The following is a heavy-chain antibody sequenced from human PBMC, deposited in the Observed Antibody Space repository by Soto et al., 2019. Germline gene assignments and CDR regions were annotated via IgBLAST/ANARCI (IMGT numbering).Heavy chain of an antibody. CDR3: ARGEGYCTSTSCFAGNSWFDP. CDR1: GFAFNTFW. Sequence: EVQLVESGGGLVQPGGSLRLSCAASGFAFNTFWMHWVRQAPGKGLVWVSRINSDGSGINYADSVQGRFTISRDNAKNTLSLQMNSLRAEDTAVYYCARGEGYCTSTSCFAGNSWFDPWGQGTLVTVSS. V-gene: IGHV3-74*02. J-gene: IGHJ5*02. D-gene: IGHD2-2*01. CDR2: INSDGSGI.